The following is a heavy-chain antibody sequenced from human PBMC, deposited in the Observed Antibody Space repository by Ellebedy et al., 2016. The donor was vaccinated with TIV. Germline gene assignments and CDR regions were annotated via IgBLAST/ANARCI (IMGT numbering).Heavy chain of an antibody. J-gene: IGHJ4*02. CDR2: KKQDGSEK. CDR3: VRVGRGSFDD. Sequence: GESLKISCAASGFTFSSSWMSWVRQAPGKGLAWVTNKKQDGSEKYYVDSVKGRFTISRDNAKNSLYLQMNSLTAEDPAVYYSVRVGRGSFDDWGQGAMVTVSS. CDR1: GFTFSSSW. V-gene: IGHV3-7*01.